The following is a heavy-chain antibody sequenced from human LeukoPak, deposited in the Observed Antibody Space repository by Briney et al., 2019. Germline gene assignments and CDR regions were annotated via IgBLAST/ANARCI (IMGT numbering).Heavy chain of an antibody. D-gene: IGHD4-23*01. Sequence: SETLSLTCTVSGDSISNGYYWGWIRQPPGKGLELIGSIYHTGSTYYNPSLKSRVIISVDTSRNQFSLKVRYVTAADTAVYYCARGRSGYGGNSGIASCDYWGQGTLVTVSS. CDR2: IYHTGST. J-gene: IGHJ4*02. CDR1: GDSISNGYY. V-gene: IGHV4-38-2*02. CDR3: ARGRSGYGGNSGIASCDY.